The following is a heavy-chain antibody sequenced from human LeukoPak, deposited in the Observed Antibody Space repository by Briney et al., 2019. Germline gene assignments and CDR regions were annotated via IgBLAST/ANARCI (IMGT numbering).Heavy chain of an antibody. D-gene: IGHD6-13*01. CDR3: ASPGVAAAAPDAFDI. CDR1: GYTFTSYA. V-gene: IGHV1-3*01. Sequence: ASVKVSCKASGYTFTSYAMHWVRQAPGQRLEWMGWINAGNGSTKYSQKFQGRVTITRDTSASTAYMELCSLRSEDTAVYYCASPGVAAAAPDAFDIWGQGTMVTVSS. CDR2: INAGNGST. J-gene: IGHJ3*02.